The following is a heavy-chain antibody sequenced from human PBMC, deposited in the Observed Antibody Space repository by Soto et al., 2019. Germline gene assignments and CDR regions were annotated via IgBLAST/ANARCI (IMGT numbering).Heavy chain of an antibody. CDR3: ARVERGTATTVVDAFDI. Sequence: SETLSLTCAVFGGAVNSGNSDWSWIRQPPGKGLEWIGEMSHSGGTHFNPSLKSRVTISVDTSKNQFSLKMSSVTAADTALYYCARVERGTATTVVDAFDIWGPGTMVT. CDR1: GGAVNSGNSD. D-gene: IGHD1-1*01. V-gene: IGHV4-34*01. CDR2: MSHSGGT. J-gene: IGHJ3*02.